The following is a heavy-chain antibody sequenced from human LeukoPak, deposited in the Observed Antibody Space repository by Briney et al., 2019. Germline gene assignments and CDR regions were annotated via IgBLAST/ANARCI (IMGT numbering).Heavy chain of an antibody. CDR2: SSGNGGST. Sequence: GGSLRLSCGASGFTFSNYAMSWVRQAPGKWLEWVSTSSGNGGSTYYGDSVKGRFTISRDNVKNTLHLQMSSLRAEDTAVYYCARDSNWNNGGFDYWGQGTLVTVSS. CDR3: ARDSNWNNGGFDY. V-gene: IGHV3-23*01. CDR1: GFTFSNYA. D-gene: IGHD1/OR15-1a*01. J-gene: IGHJ4*02.